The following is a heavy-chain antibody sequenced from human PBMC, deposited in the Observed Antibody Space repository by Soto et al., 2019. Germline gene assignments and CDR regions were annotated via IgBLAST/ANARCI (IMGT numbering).Heavy chain of an antibody. CDR1: GFTFSSYG. J-gene: IGHJ4*02. V-gene: IGHV3-30*18. CDR2: ISYDGSNK. D-gene: IGHD3-3*02. CDR3: AKDREVLGQKAYYFDY. Sequence: PGGSMRLSCAASGFTFSSYGMHWVRQAPGKGLEWVAVISYDGSNKYYADSVKGRFTISRDNSKNTLYLQMNSLRAEDTAVYYCAKDREVLGQKAYYFDYWGQGTLVTVSS.